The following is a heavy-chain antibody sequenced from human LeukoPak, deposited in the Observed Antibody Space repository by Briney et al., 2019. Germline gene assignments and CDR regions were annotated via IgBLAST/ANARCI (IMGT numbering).Heavy chain of an antibody. CDR3: ARDSHGDYVDFDY. Sequence: GGSLRLSCAASGFTVSSNYMSWVRQAPGKGLEWVSRINSDGSSTSYADSVKGRFTISRDNAKNTLYLQMNSLRAEDTAVYYCARDSHGDYVDFDYWGQGTLVTVSS. CDR1: GFTVSSNY. V-gene: IGHV3-74*01. CDR2: INSDGSST. D-gene: IGHD4-17*01. J-gene: IGHJ4*02.